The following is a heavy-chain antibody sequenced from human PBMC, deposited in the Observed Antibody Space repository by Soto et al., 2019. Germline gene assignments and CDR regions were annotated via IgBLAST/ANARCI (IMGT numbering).Heavy chain of an antibody. J-gene: IGHJ6*02. Sequence: EASVKVSCKASGGTFSSYAISWVRQAPGQGLEWIGGIIPIFGTANYAQKFQGRVTITADESTSTAYMELSSLGSEDTAVYYCARERSHWNYYYYGMDVWGQGTTVTVS. CDR2: IIPIFGTA. D-gene: IGHD1-1*01. CDR1: GGTFSSYA. CDR3: ARERSHWNYYYYGMDV. V-gene: IGHV1-69*13.